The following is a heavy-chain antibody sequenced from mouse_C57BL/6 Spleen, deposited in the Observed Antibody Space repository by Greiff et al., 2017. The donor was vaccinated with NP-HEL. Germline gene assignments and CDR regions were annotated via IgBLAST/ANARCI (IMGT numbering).Heavy chain of an antibody. D-gene: IGHD2-2*01. V-gene: IGHV8-12*01. CDR3: ARRAGDGYDVYYFDY. J-gene: IGHJ2*01. CDR2: IYWDDDK. Sequence: QVTLKESGPGILQSSQTLSLTCSFSGFSLSTSGMGVSWMRQPSGKGLEWLAHIYWDDDKRYNPFPKSRLTISKDTSRNQVFLKITSVDTADTATYYCARRAGDGYDVYYFDYWGQGTTLTVSS. CDR1: GFSLSTSGMG.